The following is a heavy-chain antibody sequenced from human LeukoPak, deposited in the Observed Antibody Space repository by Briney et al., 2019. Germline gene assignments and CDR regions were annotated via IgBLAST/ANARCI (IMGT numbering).Heavy chain of an antibody. CDR3: ATTVTFYYYYGMDV. Sequence: ASVKVSCKASGYTFTSYGISWVRQAPGQGLEWMGWINPNSGGTNHAQKFQGRVTMTRDTSISTAYMELSRLRSDDTAVYYCATTVTFYYYYGMDVWGQGTTVTASS. D-gene: IGHD4-17*01. CDR2: INPNSGGT. J-gene: IGHJ6*02. CDR1: GYTFTSYG. V-gene: IGHV1-2*02.